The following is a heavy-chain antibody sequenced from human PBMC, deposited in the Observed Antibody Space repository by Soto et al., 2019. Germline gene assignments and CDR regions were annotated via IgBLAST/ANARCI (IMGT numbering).Heavy chain of an antibody. Sequence: QVQLMQSGAEVQKPGSSVKVSCKASGGSFSSYAINWVRQAPGQGLEWMGGIIPMFGTPNYAQKFQGRVTITADESTNTAYMELGSLRSEGTAVYYCARVIGGSGWYGSFGSWGQGTLVTVSS. J-gene: IGHJ4*02. CDR3: ARVIGGSGWYGSFGS. D-gene: IGHD6-19*01. CDR2: IIPMFGTP. V-gene: IGHV1-69*01. CDR1: GGSFSSYA.